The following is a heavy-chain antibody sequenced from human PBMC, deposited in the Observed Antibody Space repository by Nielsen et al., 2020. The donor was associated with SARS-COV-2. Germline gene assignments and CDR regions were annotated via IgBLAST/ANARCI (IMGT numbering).Heavy chain of an antibody. J-gene: IGHJ5*02. CDR3: ARGGRYCSSTSCYHNWFDP. CDR1: GFTFSSYW. CDR2: IKQDGGEK. V-gene: IGHV3-7*03. D-gene: IGHD2-2*01. Sequence: GESLKISCAASGFTFSSYWMSWVRQAPGKGLEWVANIKQDGGEKYYVDSVKGRFTISRDNAKNSLYLQMNSLRAEDTAVYYCARGGRYCSSTSCYHNWFDPWGQGTLVTVSS.